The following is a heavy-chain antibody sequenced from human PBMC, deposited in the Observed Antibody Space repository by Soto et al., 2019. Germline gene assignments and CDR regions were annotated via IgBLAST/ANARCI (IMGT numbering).Heavy chain of an antibody. D-gene: IGHD4-4*01. CDR3: AGLTTDNNWFDP. Sequence: QVQLQESGPGLVKPSETLSLTCTVSGGSISSYYWSWIRQPPGKGLEWIGYIYYSGSTNYNPSLKSRVTISVDTSKNQFSLKLSSVTAADTAVYYCAGLTTDNNWFDPWGQGTLVTVSS. J-gene: IGHJ5*02. CDR1: GGSISSYY. CDR2: IYYSGST. V-gene: IGHV4-59*08.